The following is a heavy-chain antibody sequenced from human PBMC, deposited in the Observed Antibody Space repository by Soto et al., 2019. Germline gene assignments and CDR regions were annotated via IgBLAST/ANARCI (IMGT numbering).Heavy chain of an antibody. V-gene: IGHV3-74*01. CDR3: ARGAKGGYYVGV. J-gene: IGHJ6*03. D-gene: IGHD6-13*01. CDR1: GFPFSSYW. CDR2: IKYDGTIT. Sequence: EVQLVESGGGSVQPGESLRLSCAASGFPFSSYWIHWVRQAPGKGLMWVSRIKYDGTITNYADSLKGRLTISRDNAKNTVYLQMNSLRVEDTAVYHCARGAKGGYYVGVWGKGTTVTVSS.